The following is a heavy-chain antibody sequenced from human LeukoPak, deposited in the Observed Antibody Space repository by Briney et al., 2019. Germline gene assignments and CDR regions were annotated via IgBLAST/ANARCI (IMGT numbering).Heavy chain of an antibody. D-gene: IGHD3/OR15-3a*01. Sequence: SETLSLTCTVSGGSITNYYWNWIRQPAGRGLEWIGRIYTSGITNYSPSLESRVTMSVDTSKNQFSLKMTSVTAADTAVYYCARDVPGTSSFDYWGQGTPVTVSS. J-gene: IGHJ4*02. CDR2: IYTSGIT. CDR3: ARDVPGTSSFDY. CDR1: GGSITNYY. V-gene: IGHV4-4*07.